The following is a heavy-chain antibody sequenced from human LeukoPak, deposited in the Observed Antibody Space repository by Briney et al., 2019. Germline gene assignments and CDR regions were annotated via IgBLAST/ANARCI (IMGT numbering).Heavy chain of an antibody. J-gene: IGHJ4*02. CDR2: INGDGSEK. Sequence: GGSLRLSCAASGFTFGTYWMSWVRQAPGKGLEWVANINGDGSEKYFAGSVKGRFTISRDNARNSLFLQMNSLRAEDTAVYYCARARYCSSGNCYKDYWGQRSLVTVSS. CDR1: GFTFGTYW. CDR3: ARARYCSSGNCYKDY. D-gene: IGHD2-15*01. V-gene: IGHV3-7*01.